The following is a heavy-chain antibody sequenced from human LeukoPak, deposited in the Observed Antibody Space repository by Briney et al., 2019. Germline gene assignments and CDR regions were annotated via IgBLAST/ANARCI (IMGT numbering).Heavy chain of an antibody. CDR1: GFTFSAYA. Sequence: GGSLRLSCSASGFTFSAYAMYWVRQAPGKGLEYVSGISNNGGSSFYADSVKGRFTISRDNSKNTLYLQMSSLRTEDTAVYYCVKITSVTGGDCWGQGTRLTVSS. J-gene: IGHJ4*02. D-gene: IGHD1-1*01. CDR2: ISNNGGSS. V-gene: IGHV3-64D*09. CDR3: VKITSVTGGDC.